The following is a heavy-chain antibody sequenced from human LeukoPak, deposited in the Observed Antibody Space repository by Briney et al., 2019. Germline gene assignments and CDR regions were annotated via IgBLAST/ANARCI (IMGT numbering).Heavy chain of an antibody. J-gene: IGHJ1*01. V-gene: IGHV3-23*01. CDR2: ISGSGGST. CDR3: AEGRRQWLVPEYFQH. CDR1: GFTISSYA. Sequence: PAETLRLSCAASGFTISSYAISWVRQPPANGPEWVSGISGSGGSTYYADSVKGRFTISRDNSKNTLYLQMNSLRAEDTAVYYCAEGRRQWLVPEYFQHWGQGALVTVSS. D-gene: IGHD6-19*01.